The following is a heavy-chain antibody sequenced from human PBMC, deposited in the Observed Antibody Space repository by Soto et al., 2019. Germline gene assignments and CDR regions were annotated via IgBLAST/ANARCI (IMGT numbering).Heavy chain of an antibody. Sequence: EVQLVESGGGLVQPGGSLRLSCAASGLTFSKAWMSWVRQAPGKGLEWVGRIKSKFDGGTTDYAAPVKGRFAISRDDSKNTLYLQLNSLKSEDTAVYYCTTGLEVAIIPAYWGQGTLVTVSS. D-gene: IGHD2-2*02. V-gene: IGHV3-15*01. J-gene: IGHJ4*02. CDR2: IKSKFDGGTT. CDR1: GLTFSKAW. CDR3: TTGLEVAIIPAY.